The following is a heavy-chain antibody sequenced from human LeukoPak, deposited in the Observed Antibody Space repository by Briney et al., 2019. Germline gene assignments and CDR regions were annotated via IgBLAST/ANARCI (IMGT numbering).Heavy chain of an antibody. CDR2: ISAYSGNT. D-gene: IGHD6-19*01. V-gene: IGHV1-18*01. J-gene: IGHJ4*02. Sequence: ASVKVSCNASGYTFTSYGISWVRQAPGQGPEWMGWISAYSGNTNYAQKLQGRVNMTTDTSTSTAYMELRSLRSDDTAVYYCAREPSGRAVAGSWGQGTLVTVS. CDR3: AREPSGRAVAGS. CDR1: GYTFTSYG.